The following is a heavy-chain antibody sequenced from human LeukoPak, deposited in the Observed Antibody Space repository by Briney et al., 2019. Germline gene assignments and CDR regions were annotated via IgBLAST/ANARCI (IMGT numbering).Heavy chain of an antibody. V-gene: IGHV3-11*05. CDR3: GKDLNYGLDY. CDR2: ISSSSSYT. Sequence: PGGSLRLSCAASGFTFSDYYMSWIRQAPGRGLEWVSYISSSSSYTNYADSVKGRFTISRDNSKNTLYLQMNSLRAEDTAVYYCGKDLNYGLDYWGQGTLVTVSS. J-gene: IGHJ4*02. CDR1: GFTFSDYY. D-gene: IGHD4-11*01.